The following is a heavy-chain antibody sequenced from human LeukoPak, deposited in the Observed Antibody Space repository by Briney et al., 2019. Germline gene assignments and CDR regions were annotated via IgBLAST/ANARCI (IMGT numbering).Heavy chain of an antibody. CDR1: GGPFSGYY. D-gene: IGHD3-3*01. CDR2: ISSSGNT. CDR3: ARLGAGPTYYDFWSGYSSFYFDY. J-gene: IGHJ4*02. V-gene: IGHV4-34*01. Sequence: PSETLSLTCAVYGGPFSGYYWGWIRQPPGKGLEWIGGISSSGNTYYNPSLKSRITISIDTSKNHFSLKLSSVSAADTAVYYCARLGAGPTYYDFWSGYSSFYFDYWGQGTLVTVSS.